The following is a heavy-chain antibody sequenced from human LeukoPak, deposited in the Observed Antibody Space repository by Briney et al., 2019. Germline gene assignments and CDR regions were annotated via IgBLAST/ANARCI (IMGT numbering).Heavy chain of an antibody. J-gene: IGHJ4*02. V-gene: IGHV3-7*01. CDR1: GLSISGQW. CDR2: TKHDGSEE. Sequence: PGGSLRLSCVASGLSISGQWMNWVRQAPGQGLEWVANTKHDGSEEYYVDSVKGRFTVSRDDGRNSVSLQMNSVRAEDTAVYYCGYTNNFYHWGQGTLVVVSS. CDR3: GYTNNFYH. D-gene: IGHD3-16*02.